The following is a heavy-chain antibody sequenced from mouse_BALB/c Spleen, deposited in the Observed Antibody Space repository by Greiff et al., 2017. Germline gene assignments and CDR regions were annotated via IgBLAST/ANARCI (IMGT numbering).Heavy chain of an antibody. J-gene: IGHJ3*01. CDR2: ISSGGST. CDR1: GFTFSSYA. CDR3: ARGYYDYDPWFAY. V-gene: IGHV5-6-5*01. D-gene: IGHD2-4*01. Sequence: EVHLVESGGGLVKPGGSLKLSCAASGFTFSSYAMSWVRQTPEKRLEWVASISSGGSTYYPDSVKGRFTISRDNARNILYLQMSSLRSEDTAMYYCARGYYDYDPWFAYWGQGTLVTVSA.